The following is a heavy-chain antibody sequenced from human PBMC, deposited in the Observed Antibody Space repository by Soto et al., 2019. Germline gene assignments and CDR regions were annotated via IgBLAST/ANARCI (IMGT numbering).Heavy chain of an antibody. D-gene: IGHD3-10*01. Sequence: PSETLSLTCTVSGGTISSGDYYWSWIRQPPGKGLEWIGYIYYSGSTYYNPSLKSRVTISVDTSKNQFSLKLSSVTAADTAVYYCARVDYYGSGSYPWFDPWGQGTLVTVSS. J-gene: IGHJ5*02. CDR2: IYYSGST. CDR1: GGTISSGDYY. V-gene: IGHV4-30-4*01. CDR3: ARVDYYGSGSYPWFDP.